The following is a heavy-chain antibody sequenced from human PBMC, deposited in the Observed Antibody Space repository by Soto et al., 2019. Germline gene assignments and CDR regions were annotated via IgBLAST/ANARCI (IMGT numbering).Heavy chain of an antibody. CDR3: ARDMHAGFTHYFDP. Sequence: PSETLSLTCAVSGGSISSGGYSCSWIRQPPGKGLEWIGYIYHSVSTYYNPPLKSRVTISVDRSKNQFSLKLSSVTAADTAVYYCARDMHAGFTHYFDPWGQGTLVTVSS. J-gene: IGHJ5*02. CDR2: IYHSVST. D-gene: IGHD1-26*01. V-gene: IGHV4-30-2*01. CDR1: GGSISSGGYS.